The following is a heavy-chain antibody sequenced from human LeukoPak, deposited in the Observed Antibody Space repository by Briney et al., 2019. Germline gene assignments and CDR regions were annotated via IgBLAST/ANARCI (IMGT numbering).Heavy chain of an antibody. D-gene: IGHD3-22*01. Sequence: SQTLSLTCTVSGGSLSSGGYYWSWIRQHPGKGLEWIGYICYSGSTYSNPSLKSRVTISVDSSKNQFSLKLSSVTAADTAVYYCACSGYYLLFEYWGQGTLVTVSS. CDR3: ACSGYYLLFEY. V-gene: IGHV4-31*03. CDR2: ICYSGST. J-gene: IGHJ4*02. CDR1: GGSLSSGGYY.